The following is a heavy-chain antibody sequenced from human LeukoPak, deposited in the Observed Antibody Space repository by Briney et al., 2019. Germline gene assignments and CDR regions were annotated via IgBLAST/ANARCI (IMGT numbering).Heavy chain of an antibody. Sequence: GGSLRLSCAASGFTFSSYEMNWVRQAPGKGLEWVSYISSSGSTIYYADSVKGRFTISRDNAKNSLYLQMNSLRAEDTAVYYCARAPGYYYDSSGYYADYRGQGTLVTVSS. V-gene: IGHV3-48*03. CDR2: ISSSGSTI. D-gene: IGHD3-22*01. CDR3: ARAPGYYYDSSGYYADY. J-gene: IGHJ4*02. CDR1: GFTFSSYE.